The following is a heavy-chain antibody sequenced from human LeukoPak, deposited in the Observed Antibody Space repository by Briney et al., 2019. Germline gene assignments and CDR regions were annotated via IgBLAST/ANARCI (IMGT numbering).Heavy chain of an antibody. CDR3: ATDSITMLLGNY. CDR2: IYYSGST. V-gene: IGHV4-39*07. Sequence: PSETLSLTCTVSGDSISSSSYYWGWIRQPPGKGLEWIGSIYYSGSTYYNPSLKSRVTISVDTSKNQFSLKLSSVTAADTAVYYCATDSITMLLGNYWGQGTLVTVSS. CDR1: GDSISSSSYY. J-gene: IGHJ4*02. D-gene: IGHD3-10*01.